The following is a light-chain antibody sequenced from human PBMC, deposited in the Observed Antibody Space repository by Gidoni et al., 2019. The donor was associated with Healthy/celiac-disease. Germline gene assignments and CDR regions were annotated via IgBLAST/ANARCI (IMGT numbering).Light chain of an antibody. CDR1: QGMSSW. CDR3: QQANSFPFT. J-gene: IGKJ3*01. CDR2: AAS. V-gene: IGKV1-12*01. Sequence: DIQMTQSPSSVSASVGDRVTITWRASQGMSSWLAWYQQNPGKAPKLLIYAASSLQSGVPSRFSGSGSGTDFTLTISSLQPEDFATYYCQQANSFPFTFGPGTKVDIK.